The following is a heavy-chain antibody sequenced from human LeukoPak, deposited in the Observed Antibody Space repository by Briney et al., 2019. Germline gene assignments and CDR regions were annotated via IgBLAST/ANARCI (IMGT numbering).Heavy chain of an antibody. J-gene: IGHJ3*02. CDR3: ARNSHYAFDI. CDR1: GFSFSGYS. Sequence: GGSLRLSCAASGFSFSGYSINWVRQAPGKGLEWISYISGSSSAIYYADSVRGRFTISRDNAKNSLYLQMNSLRDEDTAVYYCARNSHYAFDIWGQGTMVTVSS. V-gene: IGHV3-48*02. CDR2: ISGSSSAI.